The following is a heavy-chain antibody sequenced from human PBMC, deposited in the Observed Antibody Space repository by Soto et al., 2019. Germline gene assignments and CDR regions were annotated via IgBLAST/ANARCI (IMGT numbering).Heavy chain of an antibody. V-gene: IGHV1-24*01. Sequence: ASVKVSCKVSGDTLTELSMHWVRQAPGKGLEWMGGFHPENGPQDGQTIYAQKFQGRVTMTEDTSTDTAYMELSSLTSEDTAVYYCAREGCSGGSCYSHYYYYGMDVWGQGTTVTVSS. CDR3: AREGCSGGSCYSHYYYYGMDV. J-gene: IGHJ6*02. CDR1: GDTLTELS. D-gene: IGHD2-15*01. CDR2: FHPENGPQDGQT.